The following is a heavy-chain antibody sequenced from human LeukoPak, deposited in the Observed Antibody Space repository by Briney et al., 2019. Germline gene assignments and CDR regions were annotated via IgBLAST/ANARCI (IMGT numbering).Heavy chain of an antibody. V-gene: IGHV3-23*01. CDR3: AKGPAPYCSGGSCYSPHWYFDL. CDR1: QFTFSNYA. CDR2: ISGSGNTT. D-gene: IGHD2-15*01. J-gene: IGHJ2*01. Sequence: GGSLRLSCAASQFTFSNYAMSWVRQAPGKGLEWVSAISGSGNTTYFGDSVTGRFTISRDNPKNTVYLQMDSLSAEDTAVYYCAKGPAPYCSGGSCYSPHWYFDLWGRGTLVTVSS.